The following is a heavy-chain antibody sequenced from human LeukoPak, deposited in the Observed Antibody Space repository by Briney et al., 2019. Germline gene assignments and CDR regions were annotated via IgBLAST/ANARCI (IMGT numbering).Heavy chain of an antibody. Sequence: SETLYLTCTVSGYSISSGYYWGWIRQPPGKGLEWIGSIYHSGSTYYNPSLKSRVTISVDTSKNQFSLKLSSVTAADTAVYYCAREGDCGTNGVCSLYWYFDLWGRGTLVTVSS. CDR2: IYHSGST. CDR3: AREGDCGTNGVCSLYWYFDL. V-gene: IGHV4-38-2*02. CDR1: GYSISSGYY. J-gene: IGHJ2*01. D-gene: IGHD2-8*01.